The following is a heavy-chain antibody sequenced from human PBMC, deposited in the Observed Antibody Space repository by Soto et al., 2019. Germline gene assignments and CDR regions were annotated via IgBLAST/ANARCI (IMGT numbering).Heavy chain of an antibody. CDR3: ARARQYYDCELDP. D-gene: IGHD3-22*01. Sequence: SVKVSCKASGGTFSSYAISRVRQAPGQGLEWMGEIIPIFGTANYAQKFQGRVTITADESTSTAYMELSSLRSEDTAVYYCARARQYYDCELDPWGQGTLVTVSS. CDR1: GGTFSSYA. J-gene: IGHJ5*02. V-gene: IGHV1-69*13. CDR2: IIPIFGTA.